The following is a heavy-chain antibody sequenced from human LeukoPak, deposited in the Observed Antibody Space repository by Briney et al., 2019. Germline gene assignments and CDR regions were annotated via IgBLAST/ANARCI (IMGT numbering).Heavy chain of an antibody. CDR3: ASSTYSGSHWDAFDI. CDR2: ISSSSSYI. Sequence: GGSLRLSCAASGFTFSSYSMNWVRQAPGKGLEWVSSISSSSSYIYYADSVKGRFTISTDNAKNTLYLQMNSLRAEDTAVYYCASSTYSGSHWDAFDIWGQGTMVTVSS. D-gene: IGHD1-26*01. CDR1: GFTFSSYS. J-gene: IGHJ3*02. V-gene: IGHV3-21*01.